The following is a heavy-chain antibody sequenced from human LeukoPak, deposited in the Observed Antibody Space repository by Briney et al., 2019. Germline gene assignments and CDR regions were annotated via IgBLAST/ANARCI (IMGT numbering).Heavy chain of an antibody. D-gene: IGHD3-22*01. CDR1: GLTFGDNA. V-gene: IGHV3-49*04. J-gene: IGHJ4*02. CDR3: TTGSYHDSTGYQFDY. Sequence: GGSLRLSCTTSGLTFGDNAMSWVRQAPGKGLEWVGFVRSRATGGTTEYAASVKGRFTISRDDSKSIAYLQMDSLKTEDTAVYYCTTGSYHDSTGYQFDYWGQGTLVTVSS. CDR2: VRSRATGGTT.